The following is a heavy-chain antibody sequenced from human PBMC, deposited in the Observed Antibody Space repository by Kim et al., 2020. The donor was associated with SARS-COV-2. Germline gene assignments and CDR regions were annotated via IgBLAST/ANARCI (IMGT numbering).Heavy chain of an antibody. J-gene: IGHJ6*02. D-gene: IGHD3-22*01. CDR2: ISAYNGNT. CDR3: ARDKRPGYYYDSSGYRHYYGMDV. V-gene: IGHV1-18*01. Sequence: ASVKVSCKASGYTFTSYGISWVRQAPGQGLEWMGWISAYNGNTNYAQKLQGRVTMTTDTSTSTAYMELRSLRSDDTAVYYCARDKRPGYYYDSSGYRHYYGMDVWGQGTTVTVSS. CDR1: GYTFTSYG.